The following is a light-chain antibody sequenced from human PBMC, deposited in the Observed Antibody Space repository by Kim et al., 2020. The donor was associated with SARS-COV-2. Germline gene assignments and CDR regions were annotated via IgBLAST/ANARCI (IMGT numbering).Light chain of an antibody. V-gene: IGKV3-11*01. CDR2: DAS. Sequence: LCPGDRRTLACGASQSVNSNLSWYQYKPGQAPRLLIYDASKRATGIPARFSGSGFGTDFTLTISRLGPEDFAVYICLQRSNWPLTFGCVTKVDIK. CDR3: LQRSNWPLT. J-gene: IGKJ4*01. CDR1: QSVNSN.